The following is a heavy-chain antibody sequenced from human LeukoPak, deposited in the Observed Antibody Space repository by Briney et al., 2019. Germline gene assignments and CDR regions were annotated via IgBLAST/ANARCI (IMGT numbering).Heavy chain of an antibody. V-gene: IGHV4-39*02. CDR3: ASAPRQGSIGGLDY. D-gene: IGHD3-16*01. CDR1: GAAISSSTYY. Sequence: SETLSLTCSVSGAAISSSTYYWVWTRQPPGKGLEWIGAIYYTGTTFYNPSLRSRVTISVDTSKNHFSLKLSPVTAADAALYYCASAPRQGSIGGLDYWGQGTLVTVSS. J-gene: IGHJ4*02. CDR2: IYYTGTT.